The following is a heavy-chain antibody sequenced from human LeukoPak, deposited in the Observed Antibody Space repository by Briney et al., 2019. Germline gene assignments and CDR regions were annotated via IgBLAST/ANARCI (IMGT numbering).Heavy chain of an antibody. Sequence: SVKVSCKASGYTFTSYGISWVRQAPGQGLEWMGGIIPIFGIANYAQKFQGRVTITADKSTSTAYMELSSLRSEDTAVYYCARDLGSSGYYTPDYWGQGTLVTASS. J-gene: IGHJ4*02. D-gene: IGHD3-22*01. CDR3: ARDLGSSGYYTPDY. CDR2: IIPIFGIA. V-gene: IGHV1-69*10. CDR1: GYTFTSYG.